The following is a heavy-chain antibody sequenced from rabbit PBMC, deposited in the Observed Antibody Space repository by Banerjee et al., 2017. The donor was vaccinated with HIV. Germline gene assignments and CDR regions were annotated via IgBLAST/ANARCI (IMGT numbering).Heavy chain of an antibody. J-gene: IGHJ4*01. CDR2: INTSSGNT. CDR1: GFSFSSSYW. D-gene: IGHD7-1*01. CDR3: ARRTGYFNL. Sequence: QEQLEESGGDLVKPEGSLTLTCTASGFSFSSSYWICWIRQAPGKGLEWIACINTSSGNTVYASWAKGRFTISKTSWTTVTLQMTSLTVADTATYFCARRTGYFNLWGQGTLVTVS. V-gene: IGHV1S45*01.